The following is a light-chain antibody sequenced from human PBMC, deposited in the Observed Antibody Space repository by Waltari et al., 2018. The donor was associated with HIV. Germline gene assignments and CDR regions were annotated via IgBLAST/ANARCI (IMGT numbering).Light chain of an antibody. CDR2: NLT. J-gene: IGLJ3*02. V-gene: IGLV2-11*01. Sequence: QSALTQPRSVSGSPGQSVAISCTGTSSDVGGYNSVSWYQQHPGKALKLMIYNLTKRPSGVPDCFSGSKSGNTASLTISGLQAEDEADYYCCSYAGSYTFVFGGGTKLTVL. CDR1: SSDVGGYNS. CDR3: CSYAGSYTFV.